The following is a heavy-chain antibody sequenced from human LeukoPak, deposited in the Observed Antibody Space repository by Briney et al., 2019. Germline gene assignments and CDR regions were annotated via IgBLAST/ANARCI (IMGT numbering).Heavy chain of an antibody. J-gene: IGHJ3*02. V-gene: IGHV3-7*01. CDR1: GFTFSSYW. D-gene: IGHD3-22*01. CDR3: ARPYYYDSSGSLEDAFDI. Sequence: GGSLRLSCAASGFTFSSYWMSWVRQAPGKGLEWVANIKQDGSEKYYVDSVKGRFTISRDNTKNSLYLQMNSLRAEDTAVYYCARPYYYDSSGSLEDAFDIWGQGTMVTVSS. CDR2: IKQDGSEK.